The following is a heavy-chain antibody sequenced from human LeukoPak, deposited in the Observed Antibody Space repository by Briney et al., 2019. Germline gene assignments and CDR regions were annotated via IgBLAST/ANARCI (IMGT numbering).Heavy chain of an antibody. CDR2: ISSSSSYI. CDR3: VRDRYDRSGYYDY. D-gene: IGHD3-22*01. Sequence: KPGGSLRLSCAASGFTLSSYSMNWVRQAPGKGLEWVSSISSSSSYIHYTDSVKGRFTISRDNTKKSLYLQMNSLRAEDTAVYYCVRDRYDRSGYYDYWGQGTLVTVSS. J-gene: IGHJ4*02. V-gene: IGHV3-21*01. CDR1: GFTLSSYS.